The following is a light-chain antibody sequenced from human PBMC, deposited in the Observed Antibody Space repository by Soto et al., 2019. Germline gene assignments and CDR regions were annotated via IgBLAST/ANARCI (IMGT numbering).Light chain of an antibody. Sequence: AIRMTQSPSSFSASTGDRVTITCRASQGISSYLAWYQQKPGKAPKLLIYAASTLQSGVPSRFSGNGSGTDFTLTISCLQSEDFATYYWQEYYSYPYTFGQGTKLEIK. CDR1: QGISSY. J-gene: IGKJ2*01. V-gene: IGKV1-8*01. CDR3: QEYYSYPYT. CDR2: AAS.